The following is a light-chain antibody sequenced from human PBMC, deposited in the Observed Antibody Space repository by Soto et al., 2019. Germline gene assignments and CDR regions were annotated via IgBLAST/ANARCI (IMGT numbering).Light chain of an antibody. CDR3: QQRSNWWT. CDR1: QSVSSN. Sequence: EIVLTQSPGTLCLSPGDRATLSCRASQSVSSNLAWYQQKPGQAPRLLIYDASNRATGIPARFSGSGSGTDFTLTISSLEPEDFAVYYCQQRSNWWTFGQGTKVDIK. J-gene: IGKJ1*01. V-gene: IGKV3-11*01. CDR2: DAS.